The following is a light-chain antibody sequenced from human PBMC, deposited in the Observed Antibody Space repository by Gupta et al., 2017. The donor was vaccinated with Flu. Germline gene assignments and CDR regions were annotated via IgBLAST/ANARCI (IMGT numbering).Light chain of an antibody. CDR3: QGGESRSDYV. CDR1: KVGSKI. J-gene: IGLJ1*01. V-gene: IGLV3-21*03. CDR2: DGT. Sequence: PGKTAISACGGKKVGSKIVHWNQHKPGQAPVLVVCDGTDRPAGIPGRFSGSISGNTATLTISRGEAGEEADYFCQGGESRSDYVFGPGTKVTVL.